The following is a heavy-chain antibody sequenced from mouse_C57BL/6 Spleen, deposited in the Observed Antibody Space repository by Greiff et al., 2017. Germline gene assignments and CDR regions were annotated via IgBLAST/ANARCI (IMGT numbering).Heavy chain of an antibody. V-gene: IGHV1-53*01. Sequence: QVHVKQPGTELVKPGASVKLSCKASGYTFTSYWMHWVKQRPGQGLEWIGNINPSNGGTNYNEKFKSKATLTVDKSSSTAYMQLSSLTSEDSAVYYCARAEAYYDYGSFAYWGQGTLVTVSA. D-gene: IGHD2-4*01. CDR2: INPSNGGT. J-gene: IGHJ3*01. CDR1: GYTFTSYW. CDR3: ARAEAYYDYGSFAY.